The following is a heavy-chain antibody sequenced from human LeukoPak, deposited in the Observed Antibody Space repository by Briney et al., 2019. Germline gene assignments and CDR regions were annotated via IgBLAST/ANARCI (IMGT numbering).Heavy chain of an antibody. Sequence: ASVKVSCKASGGTFSSYAIRWVRQAPGQGLEWMGRIIPILGIANYAQKFQGRVTITADKSTSTAYMELSSLRSEDTAVYYCAKNEYSYGPDAFDIWGQGTMVTVSS. D-gene: IGHD5-18*01. CDR2: IIPILGIA. V-gene: IGHV1-69*04. CDR1: GGTFSSYA. J-gene: IGHJ3*02. CDR3: AKNEYSYGPDAFDI.